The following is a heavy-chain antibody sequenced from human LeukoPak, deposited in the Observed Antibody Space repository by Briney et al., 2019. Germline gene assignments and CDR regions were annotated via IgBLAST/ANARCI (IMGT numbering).Heavy chain of an antibody. CDR2: INTDGTVT. CDR3: ATKQWLAPPPDS. D-gene: IGHD6-19*01. Sequence: GGSLRLSCAASGFTFSKYWMLWVRQAPGKGLESVSRINTDGTVTTYADSVKGRFTVSRDSADNTMFLQMNSVRDEDTTVYYCATKQWLAPPPDSWGQGTPVTVSS. CDR1: GFTFSKYW. J-gene: IGHJ4*02. V-gene: IGHV3-74*01.